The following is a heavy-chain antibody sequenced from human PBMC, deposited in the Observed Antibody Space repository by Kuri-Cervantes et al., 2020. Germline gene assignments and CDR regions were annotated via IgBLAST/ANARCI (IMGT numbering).Heavy chain of an antibody. CDR1: GFTFSDYY. CDR2: IYYSGST. CDR3: ARADQDIVVVVAAADYGDLGYFDL. D-gene: IGHD2-15*01. Sequence: GSLRLSCAASGFTFSDYYMSWVRQAPGKGLEWIGSIYYSGSTYYNPSLKSRVTISVDTSKNQFSLKLSSVTAADTAVYYCARADQDIVVVVAAADYGDLGYFDLWGRGTLVTVSS. V-gene: IGHV4-38-2*01. J-gene: IGHJ2*01.